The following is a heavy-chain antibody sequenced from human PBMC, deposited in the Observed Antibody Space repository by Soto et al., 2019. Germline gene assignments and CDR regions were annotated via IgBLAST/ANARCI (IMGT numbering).Heavy chain of an antibody. J-gene: IGHJ4*02. CDR3: ARLEYSSSWIDY. Sequence: SETLSLTCTVSGGSISSYYWSWIRQPPGKGLEWIGYIYYSGSTNYNPSLKSRVTISVDTSKNQFSLKLSSVTAADTAVYYCARLEYSSSWIDYWGQGTLVTVSS. D-gene: IGHD6-13*01. V-gene: IGHV4-59*08. CDR2: IYYSGST. CDR1: GGSISSYY.